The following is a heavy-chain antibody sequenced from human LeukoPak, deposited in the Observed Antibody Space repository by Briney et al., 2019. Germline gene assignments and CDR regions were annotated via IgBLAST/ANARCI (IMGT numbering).Heavy chain of an antibody. D-gene: IGHD2-21*02. CDR2: IKPNSGVT. CDR1: GYTFATYF. Sequence: PGAAVKVSCKRSGYTFATYFMHGVRQAPGQGLEWMGYIKPNSGVTNYAQKFRGRVPMTWDTSIRPDYIELSGLTSDATAIYYCARPTYCGSNCYFNFDYWGQGPLVTVSS. V-gene: IGHV1-2*02. CDR3: ARPTYCGSNCYFNFDY. J-gene: IGHJ4*02.